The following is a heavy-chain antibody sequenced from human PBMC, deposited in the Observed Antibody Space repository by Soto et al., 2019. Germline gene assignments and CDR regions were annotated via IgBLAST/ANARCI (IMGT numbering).Heavy chain of an antibody. D-gene: IGHD2-2*01. CDR2: ISGSGGTT. CDR3: AKDRSSTSCYALDY. CDR1: EFTFRNYA. J-gene: IGHJ4*02. V-gene: IGHV3-23*01. Sequence: GGSLRLSCAASEFTFRNYAMSWARQAPGKGLEWVSAISGSGGTTHYADSVKGRFTISRDNSKNTLYLQMNSLRVEDTAVYYCAKDRSSTSCYALDYWGQGSLVTVSS.